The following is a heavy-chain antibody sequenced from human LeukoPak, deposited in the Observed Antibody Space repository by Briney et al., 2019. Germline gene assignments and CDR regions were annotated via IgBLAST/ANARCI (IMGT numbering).Heavy chain of an antibody. Sequence: GGSLRLSCAASKFTFSDYSMSWVRQAPGKGLEWVSSISSIRNYIYYADSVKGRFTVSRDNAKNSLYLQMNSLRAEDTAVYYCARSLGYCSGGSCFPLDYWGQGTLVTVSS. J-gene: IGHJ4*02. V-gene: IGHV3-21*01. D-gene: IGHD2-15*01. CDR1: KFTFSDYS. CDR2: ISSIRNYI. CDR3: ARSLGYCSGGSCFPLDY.